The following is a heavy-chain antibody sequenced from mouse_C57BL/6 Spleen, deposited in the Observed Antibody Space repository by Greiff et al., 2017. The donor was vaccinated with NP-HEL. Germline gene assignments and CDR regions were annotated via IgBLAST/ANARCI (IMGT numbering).Heavy chain of an antibody. CDR1: GFNIKDYY. D-gene: IGHD3-2*02. CDR2: IDPEDGET. Sequence: VHVKQSGAELVKPGASVKLSCTASGFNIKDYYMHWVKQRTEQGLEWIGRIDPEDGETKYAPKFQGKATITADTSSNTAYLQLSSLTSEDTAVDYCARSQRRLRLVAYWGQGTLVTVSA. J-gene: IGHJ3*01. CDR3: ARSQRRLRLVAY. V-gene: IGHV14-2*01.